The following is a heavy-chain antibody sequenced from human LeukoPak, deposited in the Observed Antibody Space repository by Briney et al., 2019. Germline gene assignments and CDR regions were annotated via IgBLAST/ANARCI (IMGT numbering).Heavy chain of an antibody. Sequence: GGSLRLSCAASGFTFSSYGMHWVRQAPGKGLEWVAVISYDGSNKYYADSVKGRFTISRDNAKNLLYLQMNTLSAEDTAVYYCATFPNDSSDIWGQGTMVTVSS. CDR1: GFTFSSYG. CDR3: ATFPNDSSDI. CDR2: ISYDGSNK. J-gene: IGHJ3*02. V-gene: IGHV3-30*03. D-gene: IGHD2-21*02.